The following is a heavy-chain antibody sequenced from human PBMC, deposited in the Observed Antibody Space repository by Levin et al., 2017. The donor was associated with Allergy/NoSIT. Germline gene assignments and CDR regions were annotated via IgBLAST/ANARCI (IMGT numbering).Heavy chain of an antibody. CDR2: IHHSGST. D-gene: IGHD5-24*01. CDR3: ARGTMARYFDS. CDR1: GGSFSGYN. Sequence: SETLSLTCAVYGGSFSGYNWSWIRQPPGKGLEWIGEIHHSGSTNYNPSLKSRVTLSVGTSKNQFSLKLSSVTAADTAVYYCARGTMARYFDSWGQRTLVTVSS. V-gene: IGHV4-34*01. J-gene: IGHJ4*02.